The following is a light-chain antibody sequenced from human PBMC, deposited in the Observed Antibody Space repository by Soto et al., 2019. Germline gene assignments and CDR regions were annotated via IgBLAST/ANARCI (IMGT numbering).Light chain of an antibody. J-gene: IGLJ2*01. CDR1: SSNIGAGYD. Sequence: QSALTQPPSVSGAPGQRVTISCTGSSSNIGAGYDVHWYQQLPGTAPKLLIYGNSNRPSGVPDRFSGSKSGTSASLAITGLQAEDEADYCCQSYDSSLSAYVVFGGGTQLTVL. V-gene: IGLV1-40*01. CDR3: QSYDSSLSAYVV. CDR2: GNS.